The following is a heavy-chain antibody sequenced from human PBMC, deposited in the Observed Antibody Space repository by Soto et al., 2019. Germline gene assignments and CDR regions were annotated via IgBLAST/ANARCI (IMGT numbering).Heavy chain of an antibody. Sequence: QVQLQESGPGLVKPSETLSLTCTVSGGSISSYYWSWIRQPPGKGLEWIGYIYYSGSTNYNPSLKSRITISVDTSKNQFSLKLSSGTAADTAVYYCARRYYYDSSGYYSGRDAFDIWGQGTMVTVSS. CDR2: IYYSGST. D-gene: IGHD3-22*01. J-gene: IGHJ3*02. CDR3: ARRYYYDSSGYYSGRDAFDI. CDR1: GGSISSYY. V-gene: IGHV4-59*01.